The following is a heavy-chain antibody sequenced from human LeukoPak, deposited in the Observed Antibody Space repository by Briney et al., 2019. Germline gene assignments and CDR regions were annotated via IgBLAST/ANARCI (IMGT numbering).Heavy chain of an antibody. CDR1: GFTFSRFP. CDR2: ISESGTGT. CDR3: AKAELYGSGSKSDY. D-gene: IGHD3-10*01. Sequence: GGSLRLSCAASGFTFSRFPMSWVRQAPGKGLEWVSAISESGTGTYYAGSVKGRFTISRDNSKNTLSLQMNSLRAEDTAVYYCAKAELYGSGSKSDYWGQGTLVTVSS. V-gene: IGHV3-23*01. J-gene: IGHJ4*02.